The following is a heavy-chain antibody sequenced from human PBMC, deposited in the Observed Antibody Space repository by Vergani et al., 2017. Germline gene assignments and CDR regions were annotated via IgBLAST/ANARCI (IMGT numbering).Heavy chain of an antibody. CDR2: IIPIFGTA. D-gene: IGHD3-10*01. CDR1: GGTFSSYA. CDR3: ARSSYYYGSGSYYNSFGY. Sequence: QVQLVQSGAEVKKPGSSVKVSCKASGGTFSSYAISWVRQAPGQGLEWMGRIIPIFGTANYAQKFQGRVTITADESTSTAYMELSSLRSEDTAVYYCARSSYYYGSGSYYNSFGYWGQGTLVTVSS. J-gene: IGHJ4*02. V-gene: IGHV1-69*18.